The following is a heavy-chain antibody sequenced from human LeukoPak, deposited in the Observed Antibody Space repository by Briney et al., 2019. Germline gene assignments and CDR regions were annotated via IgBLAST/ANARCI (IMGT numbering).Heavy chain of an antibody. CDR2: IYYSGST. Sequence: SETLSLTCTVSGGSISSSDYYWSWIRQPPGTGLEWIGYIYYSGSTYYNPSLKSRVTISVDTSKNQFSLKLSSVTAADTAVYYCARDLSYYDSSGYYSTFDYWGQGTLVTVSS. J-gene: IGHJ4*02. D-gene: IGHD3-22*01. CDR3: ARDLSYYDSSGYYSTFDY. V-gene: IGHV4-30-4*01. CDR1: GGSISSSDYY.